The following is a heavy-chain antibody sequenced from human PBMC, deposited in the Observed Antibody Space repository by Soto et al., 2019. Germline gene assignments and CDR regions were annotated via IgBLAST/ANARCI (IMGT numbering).Heavy chain of an antibody. CDR3: AKGRAYYDFYSAFQH. Sequence: EVQLLESGGGVEQPGGSLRFSCAASGFTFSNYAMNWVRQAPGKGLEWVSSISSGGGATYYADSVKGRFTISRDNSKNTLYLQINSLRAEDTAVYYCAKGRAYYDFYSAFQHWGQGSLVTVSS. CDR1: GFTFSNYA. D-gene: IGHD3-3*01. CDR2: ISSGGGAT. J-gene: IGHJ1*01. V-gene: IGHV3-23*01.